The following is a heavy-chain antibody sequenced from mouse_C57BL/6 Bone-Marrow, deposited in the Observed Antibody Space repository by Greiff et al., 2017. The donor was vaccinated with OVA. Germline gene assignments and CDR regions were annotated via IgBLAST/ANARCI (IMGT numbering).Heavy chain of an antibody. D-gene: IGHD1-1*01. Sequence: EVQGVESGGGLVKPGGSLKLSCAASGFTFSSYAMSWVRQTPEKRLEWVATISDGGSYTYYPDNVKGRFTISRDNAKNNLYLQMSHLKSEDTAMYYCARKGITTGFAYWGQGTLVTVSA. CDR2: ISDGGSYT. J-gene: IGHJ3*01. CDR1: GFTFSSYA. CDR3: ARKGITTGFAY. V-gene: IGHV5-4*01.